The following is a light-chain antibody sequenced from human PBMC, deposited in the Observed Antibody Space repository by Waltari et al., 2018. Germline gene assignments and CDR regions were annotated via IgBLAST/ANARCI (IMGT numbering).Light chain of an antibody. V-gene: IGLV2-14*01. Sequence: QSALTQPASVSGSPGQSITITCTGTSGDVGRYNYVSWFQQHQGKAPKLMIYDVTKRPSGISDRFSGSKSGNTASLTISGLQADDEADYYCSSYTSDTTLIFGGGTELTVL. CDR3: SSYTSDTTLI. CDR2: DVT. J-gene: IGLJ2*01. CDR1: SGDVGRYNY.